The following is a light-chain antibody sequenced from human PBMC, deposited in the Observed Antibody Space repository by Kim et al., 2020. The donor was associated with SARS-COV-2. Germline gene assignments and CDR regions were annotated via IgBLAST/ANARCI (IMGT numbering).Light chain of an antibody. CDR1: QSIGNW. CDR3: QHYSGYSLTYT. CDR2: DGS. V-gene: IGKV1-5*01. J-gene: IGKJ2*01. Sequence: SVGDRVTINCRDSQSIGNWLAWYEQKQGKAPKLLLYDGSSWERGVPSRFSGGGSGSEFTLTITNLQPDDFATYYCQHYSGYSLTYTFGQGTKLEI.